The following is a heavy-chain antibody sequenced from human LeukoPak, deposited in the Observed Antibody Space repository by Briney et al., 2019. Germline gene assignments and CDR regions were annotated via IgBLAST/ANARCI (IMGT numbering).Heavy chain of an antibody. CDR2: ISGSGGST. CDR1: GFTFSSYA. CDR3: AKTGRSYYDSSGYPN. Sequence: GGSLRLSCAASGFTFSSYAMSWVRQAPGKGLEWVSAISGSGGSTYYADSVKGRFTISRDNSKNTLYLQMNSLRVEDTAVYYCAKTGRSYYDSSGYPNWGQGTLVTVSS. J-gene: IGHJ4*02. V-gene: IGHV3-23*01. D-gene: IGHD3-22*01.